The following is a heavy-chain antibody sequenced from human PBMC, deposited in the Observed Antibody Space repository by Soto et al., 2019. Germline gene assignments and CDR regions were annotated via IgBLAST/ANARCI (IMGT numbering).Heavy chain of an antibody. Sequence: SVKVSCKASGGTFSSYAISWVRQTPGQGLEWMGGIIPIFGTANYAQKFQGRVTITADKSTSTAYMELSSLRSEDTAVYYCARESYGGNSDYFDYWGQGTLVTVSS. CDR1: GGTFSSYA. D-gene: IGHD4-17*01. CDR3: ARESYGGNSDYFDY. V-gene: IGHV1-69*06. J-gene: IGHJ4*02. CDR2: IIPIFGTA.